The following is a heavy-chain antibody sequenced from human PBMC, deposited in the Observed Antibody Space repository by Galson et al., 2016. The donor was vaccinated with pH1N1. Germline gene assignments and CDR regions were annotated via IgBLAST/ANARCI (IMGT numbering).Heavy chain of an antibody. CDR3: VGIKGGALDI. CDR1: GYTFTLYY. V-gene: IGHV1-46*01. D-gene: IGHD3-16*01. Sequence: SVKVSCKASGYTFTLYYFHWVRQAPGQGLEWLGIIDPGSGGTNYNQKFQGRVTMTRNTSTNTVDVELSTLISEDTAMYYCVGIKGGALDIWGQGTKVIVSS. CDR2: IDPGSGGT. J-gene: IGHJ3*02.